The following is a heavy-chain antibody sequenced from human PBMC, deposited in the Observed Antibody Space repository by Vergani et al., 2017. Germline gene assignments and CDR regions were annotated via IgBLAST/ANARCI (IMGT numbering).Heavy chain of an antibody. CDR3: ARHSTVEWLVKLGWIDP. Sequence: QLQLQESGPGLVKPSATLSLTCSVSGTSTRSSNYYWGWIRQPPGKGREWIASIYYSGSTYYNPSLNSRVTISVDTSKNQFSLKLSSVTAADTAVYFCARHSTVEWLVKLGWIDPWGQGILVTVSS. CDR2: IYYSGST. D-gene: IGHD6-19*01. V-gene: IGHV4-39*01. CDR1: GTSTRSSNYY. J-gene: IGHJ5*02.